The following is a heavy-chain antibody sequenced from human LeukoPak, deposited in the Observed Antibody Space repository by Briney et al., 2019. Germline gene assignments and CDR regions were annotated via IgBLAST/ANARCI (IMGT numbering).Heavy chain of an antibody. CDR1: GFIFSHYG. CDR2: IWSDGTNR. V-gene: IGHV3-33*01. CDR3: VRDAQRGFDYSNSLQY. Sequence: GTSLRLSCEASGFIFSHYGMHWVRQAPGKGLEWVAVIWSDGTNRYYADSVKGRFSIYRDDSQKGVFLQMNSLRAEDTAVYYCVRDAQRGFDYSNSLQYWGQGALVIVSS. D-gene: IGHD4-11*01. J-gene: IGHJ4*02.